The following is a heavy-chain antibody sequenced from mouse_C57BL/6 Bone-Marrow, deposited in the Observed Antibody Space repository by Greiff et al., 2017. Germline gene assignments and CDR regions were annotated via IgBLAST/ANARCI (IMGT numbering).Heavy chain of an antibody. CDR2: IDPEDGET. CDR3: ARGGYGSSYDFDY. D-gene: IGHD1-1*01. Sequence: VQLQQSGAELVKPGASVKLSCTASGFNIKDYYMHWVKQRTEQGLEWIGRIDPEDGETKYAPKFKGKATITADTSSNTAYLQLSSRTSEDTAVYYCARGGYGSSYDFDYWGQGTTLTVSS. CDR1: GFNIKDYY. J-gene: IGHJ2*01. V-gene: IGHV14-2*01.